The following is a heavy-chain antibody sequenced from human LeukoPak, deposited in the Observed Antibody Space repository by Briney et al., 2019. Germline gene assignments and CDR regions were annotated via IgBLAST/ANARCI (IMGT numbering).Heavy chain of an antibody. CDR1: GYTFTGYG. CDR3: ARSTVVTPVYEYFQH. V-gene: IGHV1-18*01. Sequence: ASVKVSCKASGYTFTGYGISWVRQAPGQGLEWMGWISAYNGNTNYAQKLQGRVTMTTDTSTSTAYMELRSLRSDDTAVYYCARSTVVTPVYEYFQHWGQGTLVTVSS. J-gene: IGHJ1*01. CDR2: ISAYNGNT. D-gene: IGHD4-23*01.